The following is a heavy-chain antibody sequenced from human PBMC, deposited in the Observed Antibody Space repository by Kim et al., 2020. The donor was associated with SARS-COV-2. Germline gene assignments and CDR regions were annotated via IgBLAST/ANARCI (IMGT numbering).Heavy chain of an antibody. Sequence: GGSLRLSCEVSGFSLSRNSIHWVRQAPGKGLEWVAIMTYDGKNRYYADSVKGQFTVSRDDSKNTVILHMNSLRPEDTAVYYCTRGRANLGNFDYWGQGTLVTVS. J-gene: IGHJ4*02. CDR1: GFSLSRNS. V-gene: IGHV3-30*03. CDR2: MTYDGKNR. D-gene: IGHD5-12*01. CDR3: TRGRANLGNFDY.